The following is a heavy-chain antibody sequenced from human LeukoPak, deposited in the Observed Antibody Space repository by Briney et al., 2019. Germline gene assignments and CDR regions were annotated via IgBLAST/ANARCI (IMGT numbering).Heavy chain of an antibody. Sequence: ASVKVSCTASGYTVTAHCIHWVRQAHGQGLGWMGWIDPNRGGRNYAKRFLGSLTMIGDTSIKTAFMEVLRPRSAETAVYYYAGVRGTTMVRGVILNYYDLWGGGSLVTVFS. V-gene: IGHV1-2*02. CDR3: AGVRGTTMVRGVILNYYDL. CDR1: GYTVTAHC. D-gene: IGHD3-10*01. J-gene: IGHJ2*01. CDR2: IDPNRGGR.